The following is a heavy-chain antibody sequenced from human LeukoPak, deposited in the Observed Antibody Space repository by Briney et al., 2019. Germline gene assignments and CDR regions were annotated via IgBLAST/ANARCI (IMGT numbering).Heavy chain of an antibody. V-gene: IGHV3-21*01. CDR2: ISSSSSYI. CDR1: GFTFSSYS. CDR3: ARDPDSYYYDSSGYWYWYFDL. J-gene: IGHJ2*01. D-gene: IGHD3-22*01. Sequence: GGSLRLSCAASGFTFSSYSMNWVRQAPGKGLEWVSSISSSSSYIYYADSVKGRFTISRDNAKNSLYLQMNSLRAEDTAVYYCARDPDSYYYDSSGYWYWYFDLWGRGTLVTVSS.